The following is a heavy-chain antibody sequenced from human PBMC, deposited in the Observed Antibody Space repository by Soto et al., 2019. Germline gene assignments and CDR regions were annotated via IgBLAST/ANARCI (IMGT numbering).Heavy chain of an antibody. Sequence: GGSLRLSCAASGFTVSSNYMSWVRQAPGKGLEWVSVIYSGGSTYYADSVKGRFTISRDNSKNTLYLQMNSLRAEDTAVYYCARDRDSSSWYGFPFDYWGQGTLVTVSS. CDR2: IYSGGST. D-gene: IGHD6-13*01. CDR1: GFTVSSNY. CDR3: ARDRDSSSWYGFPFDY. J-gene: IGHJ4*02. V-gene: IGHV3-66*01.